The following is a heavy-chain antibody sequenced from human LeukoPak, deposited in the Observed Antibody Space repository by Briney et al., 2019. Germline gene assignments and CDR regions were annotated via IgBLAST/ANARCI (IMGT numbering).Heavy chain of an antibody. Sequence: GGSLRLSCAASGFTFSNYAMTWARQAPGKGLEWVSGISSNGDSTYYADSVKGRFTMSRDNSKNTLYLQMNSLRAEDTAVYYCAKSPEPGYSSGWYLDYWGQGTLVTVSS. J-gene: IGHJ4*02. CDR3: AKSPEPGYSSGWYLDY. V-gene: IGHV3-23*01. CDR1: GFTFSNYA. CDR2: ISSNGDST. D-gene: IGHD6-19*01.